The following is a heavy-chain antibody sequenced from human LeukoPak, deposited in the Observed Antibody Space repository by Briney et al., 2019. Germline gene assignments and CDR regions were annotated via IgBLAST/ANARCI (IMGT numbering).Heavy chain of an antibody. J-gene: IGHJ4*02. CDR3: TRVLGSISH. CDR2: MNPNSGNT. V-gene: IGHV1-8*01. Sequence: GSSVNVSCKASGYTFSTCDINWVRQATGQGREWIGWMNPNSGNTGFAHKFQGRVTMTRDTAINTAYMELSSLRSDATAVYYCTRVLGSISHWGQGTLVTVSS. D-gene: IGHD1-1*01. CDR1: GYTFSTCD.